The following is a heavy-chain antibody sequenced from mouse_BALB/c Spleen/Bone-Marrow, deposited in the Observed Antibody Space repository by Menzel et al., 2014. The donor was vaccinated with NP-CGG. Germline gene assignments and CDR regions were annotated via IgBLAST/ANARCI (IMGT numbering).Heavy chain of an antibody. CDR1: GFNIKDTY. CDR3: AGYDYYQAWFAY. Sequence: EVKLMESGAELVKPGASVKLSCTASGFNIKDTYMHWVKQRPEQGLEWIGRIDPANGNTKYDPKFQGKATITADISSNTAYLQLSSLTSEDTAVYYCAGYDYYQAWFAYWGQGTLVTVSA. J-gene: IGHJ3*01. D-gene: IGHD2-4*01. CDR2: IDPANGNT. V-gene: IGHV14-3*02.